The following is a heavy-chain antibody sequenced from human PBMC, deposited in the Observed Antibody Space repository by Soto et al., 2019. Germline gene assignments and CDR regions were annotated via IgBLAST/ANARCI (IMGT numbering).Heavy chain of an antibody. J-gene: IGHJ6*02. V-gene: IGHV1-2*02. CDR2: INPNSGGT. D-gene: IGHD5-12*01. Sequence: AAVKVSCKASGYTSTGYYMHWVRQAPGQGLEWMGWINPNSGGTNYAQKFQGRVTMTRDTSISTAYMELSRLRSDDTAVYYCARDRETMAKRDYYYDGIHVGGQGTTVTFYS. CDR3: ARDRETMAKRDYYYDGIHV. CDR1: GYTSTGYY.